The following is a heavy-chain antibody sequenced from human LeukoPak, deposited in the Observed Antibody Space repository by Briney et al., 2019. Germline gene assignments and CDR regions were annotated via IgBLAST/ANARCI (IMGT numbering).Heavy chain of an antibody. Sequence: GGSLRLSCVASGFTFGSFWVSWARQAPGKGLEWVAKIKLDGREDYYVDSVKGRFTISRDKAKNSLYLQMSSLRDEDTALYYCVRGGSYSHYWGQGTLVTVSS. D-gene: IGHD1-26*01. CDR3: VRGGSYSHY. V-gene: IGHV3-7*01. CDR1: GFTFGSFW. CDR2: IKLDGRED. J-gene: IGHJ4*02.